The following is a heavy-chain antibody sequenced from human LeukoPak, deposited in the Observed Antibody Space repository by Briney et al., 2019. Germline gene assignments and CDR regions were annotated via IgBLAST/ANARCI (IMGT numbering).Heavy chain of an antibody. V-gene: IGHV3-30*02. CDR1: GFTFSSYG. CDR2: IRYDGSNK. J-gene: IGHJ6*03. CDR3: AKGAVRSGYYYYMDV. Sequence: PGGSLRLSCAASGFTFSSYGMHWVRQAPGKGLEWVAFIRYDGSNKYYADSVKGRFTISRDNSKNTLYLQMNSLRAEDTAVYYCAKGAVRSGYYYYMDVWGKGTTVTISS. D-gene: IGHD3-10*01.